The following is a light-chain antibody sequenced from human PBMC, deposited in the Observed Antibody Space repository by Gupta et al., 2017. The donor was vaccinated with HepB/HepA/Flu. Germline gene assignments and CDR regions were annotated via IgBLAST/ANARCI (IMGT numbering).Light chain of an antibody. J-gene: IGKJ3*01. CDR1: QSVNNY. V-gene: IGKV3-11*01. CDR3: QELSNWPSFT. CDR2: DTS. Sequence: EIVLTQSPATLSLSPGERATLSCRASQSVNNYLAWYQQKAGQAPRLLIYDTSKRVTGISARFGGSGSGKDLALTISSREQEDFAGYYFQELSNWPSFTFGHGTKVDIK.